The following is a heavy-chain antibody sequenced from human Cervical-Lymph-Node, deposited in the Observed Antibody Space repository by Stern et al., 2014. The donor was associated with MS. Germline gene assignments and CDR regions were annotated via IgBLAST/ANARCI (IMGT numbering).Heavy chain of an antibody. CDR2: ISPKNGDT. Sequence: VQLVESGAEVKKPGASVTVSCKPSGYTFTDYYIHWLRQAPGQGPEWMGRISPKNGDTNYAPRFQGRVTMTRDTSISIVYLEVTRLRFDDTAVYYCAENMDVWGQGTTVTVSS. V-gene: IGHV1-2*02. CDR3: AENMDV. J-gene: IGHJ6*02. CDR1: GYTFTDYY.